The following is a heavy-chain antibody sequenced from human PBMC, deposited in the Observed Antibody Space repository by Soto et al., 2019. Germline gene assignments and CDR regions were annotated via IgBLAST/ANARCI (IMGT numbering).Heavy chain of an antibody. Sequence: QVQLVESGGGVVQPGRSVRLSCAASGFTFSSYGMHWVRQAPGKGLEWVAVISYDGSNKYYADSVKGRFTISRDNSKNTLYLQMNSLRAEDTAVYYCAKGDEYSQGDFDYWGQGTLVTVSS. D-gene: IGHD6-6*01. V-gene: IGHV3-30*18. CDR2: ISYDGSNK. CDR3: AKGDEYSQGDFDY. J-gene: IGHJ4*02. CDR1: GFTFSSYG.